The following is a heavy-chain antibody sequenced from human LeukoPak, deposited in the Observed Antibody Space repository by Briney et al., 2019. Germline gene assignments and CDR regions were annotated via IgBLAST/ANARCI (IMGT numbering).Heavy chain of an antibody. CDR3: ARGVYVWGSYQYDAFDI. D-gene: IGHD3-16*02. CDR2: ISSSSSYI. Sequence: PGGSLRLSCAASGFTFSSYEMNWVRQAPGKGLEWVSSISSSSSYIYYADSVKGRFTISRDNAKNSLYLQMNSLRAEDTAVYYCARGVYVWGSYQYDAFDIWGQGTMVTVSS. CDR1: GFTFSSYE. J-gene: IGHJ3*02. V-gene: IGHV3-21*01.